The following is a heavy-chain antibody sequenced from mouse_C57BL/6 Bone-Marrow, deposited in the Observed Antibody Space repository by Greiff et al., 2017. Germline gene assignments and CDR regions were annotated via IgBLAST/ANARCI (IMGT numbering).Heavy chain of an antibody. CDR2: IDPENGDT. V-gene: IGHV14-4*01. CDR1: GFNIKDDY. Sequence: VQLKQSGAELVRPGASVKLSCTASGFNIKDDYMHWVKQRPEQGLEWIGWIDPENGDTEYASKFQGKATITADTSSNTAYLQLSSLTSEDTAVYYCTTVITTVVAYYWYFDVGGTGTTVTVSS. D-gene: IGHD1-1*01. J-gene: IGHJ1*03. CDR3: TTVITTVVAYYWYFDV.